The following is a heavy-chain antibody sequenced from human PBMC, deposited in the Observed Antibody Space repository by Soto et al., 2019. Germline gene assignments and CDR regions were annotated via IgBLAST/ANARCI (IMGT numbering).Heavy chain of an antibody. J-gene: IGHJ3*02. CDR3: AGNREVGRAFDI. D-gene: IGHD3-10*01. CDR1: GGTFSSSA. CDR2: IIPIFGKT. V-gene: IGHV1-69*12. Sequence: QVHLVQSGAEMKKPGSSVKVSCKASGGTFSSSAISWVRQAPGQGLEWMGGIIPIFGKTNYAQKFQGRVTITADGSTSTAYMALSSLRSEDTAVYYCAGNREVGRAFDIWGQGTMVSVSS.